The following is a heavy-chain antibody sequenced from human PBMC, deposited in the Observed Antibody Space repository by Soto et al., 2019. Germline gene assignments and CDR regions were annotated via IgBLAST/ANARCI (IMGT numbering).Heavy chain of an antibody. Sequence: QLQLVQSGAEVKKPGASVKVSCKASGYTFTGYYMHWVRQAPGQGREGMGWINPNSGGTKYAQKFQGRVTMTRDTSISTAYMELSRLRSDDTDVYYCARAHMEAAAEFFDPWGQGTLVTVSS. J-gene: IGHJ5*02. CDR2: INPNSGGT. D-gene: IGHD6-13*01. CDR3: ARAHMEAAAEFFDP. V-gene: IGHV1-2*02. CDR1: GYTFTGYY.